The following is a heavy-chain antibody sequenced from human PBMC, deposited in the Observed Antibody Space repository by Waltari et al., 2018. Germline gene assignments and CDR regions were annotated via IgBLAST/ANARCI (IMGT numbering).Heavy chain of an antibody. J-gene: IGHJ6*03. CDR3: ARHVNHPRMVALYYYYLDV. CDR2: IPSAGTT. CDR1: GDSVISATFS. D-gene: IGHD2-8*01. Sequence: LLLQESGPGLVKPSETLSLTCSVSGDSVISATFSWGWVRQSPGKGLEWIGTIPSAGTTFYIASLKSRVTMSVDTSTNHFSLSLKSVTAADTGVYFCARHVNHPRMVALYYYYLDVWGKGTAVTVSS. V-gene: IGHV4-39*01.